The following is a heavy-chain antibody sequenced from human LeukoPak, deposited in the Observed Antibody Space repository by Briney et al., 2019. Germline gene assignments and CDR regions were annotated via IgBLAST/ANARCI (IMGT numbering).Heavy chain of an antibody. Sequence: PGGSLRLSCAAPGFTFSSYAMSWVRQAPGKGLEWVSAISGSGGSTYYADSVKGRFTISRDNSKNTLYLQMNSLRAEDTAVYYCAKSSGSGWYEGYWGQGTLVTVSS. CDR2: ISGSGGST. CDR3: AKSSGSGWYEGY. D-gene: IGHD6-19*01. CDR1: GFTFSSYA. V-gene: IGHV3-23*01. J-gene: IGHJ4*02.